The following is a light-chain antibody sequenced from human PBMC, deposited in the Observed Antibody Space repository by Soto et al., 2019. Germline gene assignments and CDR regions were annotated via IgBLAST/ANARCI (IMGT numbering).Light chain of an antibody. CDR2: GAS. CDR1: QSVSSN. CDR3: QQYNNWPFT. V-gene: IGKV3D-15*01. Sequence: EIVMTQSPATLSVSPGEKATLSCRASQSVSSNLAWYQQKPGQVPRLLIYGASTRATGIPATFSGSGSGTEYTLTISSMQSEDFAFYYCQQYNNWPFTFGPGTKVDIK. J-gene: IGKJ3*01.